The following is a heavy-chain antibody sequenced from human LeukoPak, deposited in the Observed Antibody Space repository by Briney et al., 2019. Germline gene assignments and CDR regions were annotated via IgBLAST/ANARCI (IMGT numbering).Heavy chain of an antibody. V-gene: IGHV1-69*05. J-gene: IGHJ4*02. Sequence: ASVKVPCKASGGTFSSFAINWVRQAPGQGFEWMGRIIHMFGTTNYAQKFQGRVTITTDESTSTAYMELSSLRSEDTAVYYCARGSGGNYSAIDYWGQGTLVTVSS. CDR3: ARGSGGNYSAIDY. CDR1: GGTFSSFA. CDR2: IIHMFGTT. D-gene: IGHD1-26*01.